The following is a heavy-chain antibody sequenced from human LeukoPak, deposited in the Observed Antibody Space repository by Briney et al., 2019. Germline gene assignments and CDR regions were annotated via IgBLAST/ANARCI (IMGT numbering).Heavy chain of an antibody. Sequence: ASVKVSCKASGYTFTSYGISWVRQAPGQGLEWMGWISAYNGNTNYAQKLQGRVTMTTDTSTSTAYMELRSLRSDDTAVYYCARDQTSGYYDILTRYYTTSLFDYWGQGTLVTVSS. V-gene: IGHV1-18*01. J-gene: IGHJ4*02. CDR3: ARDQTSGYYDILTRYYTTSLFDY. CDR2: ISAYNGNT. D-gene: IGHD3-9*01. CDR1: GYTFTSYG.